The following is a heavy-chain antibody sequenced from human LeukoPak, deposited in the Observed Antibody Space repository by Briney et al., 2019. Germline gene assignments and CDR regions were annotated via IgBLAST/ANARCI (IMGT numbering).Heavy chain of an antibody. V-gene: IGHV1-69*04. CDR2: IIPILGIA. D-gene: IGHD3-10*01. Sequence: GASVKVSCKASGGTFSSYAISWVRQAPGQGLEWMGRIIPILGIANYAQKFQGRVTITADKSTSTAYMELSSLRSEDTAVYYCVRERKGLWFGEQEIFDYWGQGTLVTVSS. CDR3: VRERKGLWFGEQEIFDY. J-gene: IGHJ4*02. CDR1: GGTFSSYA.